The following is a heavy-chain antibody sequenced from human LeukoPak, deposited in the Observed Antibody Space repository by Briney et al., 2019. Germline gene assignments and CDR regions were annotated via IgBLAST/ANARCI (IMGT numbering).Heavy chain of an antibody. CDR3: ARVSRRYCSSTSCYFGY. V-gene: IGHV1-8*01. CDR2: MNPNSGNT. CDR1: GYTFTSYD. Sequence: GASVKVSCKASGYTFTSYDINWVRQATGQGLEWMGWMNPNSGNTGYAQKFQGRVTMTRNTSISTAYMELSSLRSKDTAVYYCARVSRRYCSSTSCYFGYWGQGTLVTVSS. J-gene: IGHJ4*02. D-gene: IGHD2-2*01.